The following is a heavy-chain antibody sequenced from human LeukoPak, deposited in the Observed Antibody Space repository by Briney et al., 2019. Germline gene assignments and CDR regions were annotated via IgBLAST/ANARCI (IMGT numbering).Heavy chain of an antibody. Sequence: PGGSLRLSCAASGFTLCNYGMKWGRQTPMKGLEWLSYISSSDNTIYYADSVKGRFTISRDNAKNSLYLQMNSLRDEDTAVYYCARAMRSGYDYWGQGTLVTVSS. J-gene: IGHJ4*02. V-gene: IGHV3-48*02. CDR3: ARAMRSGYDY. CDR1: GFTLCNYG. CDR2: ISSSDNTI. D-gene: IGHD5-12*01.